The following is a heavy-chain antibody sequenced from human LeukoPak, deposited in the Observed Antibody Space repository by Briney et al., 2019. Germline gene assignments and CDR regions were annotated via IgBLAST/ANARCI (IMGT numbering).Heavy chain of an antibody. CDR3: ARDSISGSYVHYDN. J-gene: IGHJ4*02. Sequence: ASVKVSCKASGYTFNRYGMNWVRQAPGQGLEWMGWINTNTGNPTYAQGFTGRFVFSLDTSVSTAYLQVNSLKAEDTAVYYCARDSISGSYVHYDNWGQGTLVTVSS. D-gene: IGHD1-26*01. CDR2: INTNTGNP. CDR1: GYTFNRYG. V-gene: IGHV7-4-1*02.